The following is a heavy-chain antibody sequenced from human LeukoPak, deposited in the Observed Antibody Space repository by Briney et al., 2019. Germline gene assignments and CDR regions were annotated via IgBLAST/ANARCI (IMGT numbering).Heavy chain of an antibody. Sequence: GGSLRLSCAASGFTFGSYAMSWVRQAPGKGLEWVSAISGSGGSTYYADSVKGRFTISRDNSKNTLYLQMNSLRAEDTAVYYCAKGGYCSSTSCSLYPFDYWGQGTLVTVSS. J-gene: IGHJ4*02. CDR1: GFTFGSYA. D-gene: IGHD2-2*01. V-gene: IGHV3-23*01. CDR3: AKGGYCSSTSCSLYPFDY. CDR2: ISGSGGST.